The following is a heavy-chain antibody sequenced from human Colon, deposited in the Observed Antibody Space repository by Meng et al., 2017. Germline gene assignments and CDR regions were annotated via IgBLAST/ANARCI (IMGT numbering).Heavy chain of an antibody. Sequence: GGSLRLSCAASGFTFSNAYMSWVRQAPGKGLEWVGRIKIKTDGGPTDYAAPVTGRFSISRDDSKNTLYLQMNSLKTEDTAVYYCTTDGRYGGTLDYWGQGTLVTVSS. CDR3: TTDGRYGGTLDY. CDR2: IKIKTDGGPT. D-gene: IGHD4-23*01. CDR1: GFTFSNAY. V-gene: IGHV3-15*01. J-gene: IGHJ4*02.